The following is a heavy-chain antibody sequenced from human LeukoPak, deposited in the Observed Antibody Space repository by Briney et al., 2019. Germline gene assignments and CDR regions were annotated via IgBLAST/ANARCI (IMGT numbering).Heavy chain of an antibody. CDR3: ARGGDFWSGPPGLEDY. CDR1: GFTFSSYW. V-gene: IGHV3-21*01. J-gene: IGHJ4*02. Sequence: GGSLRLSCAASGFTFSSYWMHWVRQAPGKGLEWVSSISSSSSYIYYADSVKGRFTISRDNAKNSLYLQMNSLRAEDTAVYYCARGGDFWSGPPGLEDYWGQGTLVTVSS. D-gene: IGHD3-3*01. CDR2: ISSSSSYI.